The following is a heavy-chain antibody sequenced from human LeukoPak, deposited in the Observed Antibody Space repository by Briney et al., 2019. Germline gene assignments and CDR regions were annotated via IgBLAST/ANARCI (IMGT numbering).Heavy chain of an antibody. J-gene: IGHJ4*02. CDR1: GFTFSSYW. CDR3: ARDLYRIVVVPHYFDY. CDR2: IKQDGSEK. Sequence: GGSLRLSCAASGFTFSSYWMSWVRQAPGKGLEWVANIKQDGSEKYYVDSVKGRFTISRDNAKNSLYLQMNSLRAEDTAVYYCARDLYRIVVVPHYFDYWGRGPRVTVSS. D-gene: IGHD3-22*01. V-gene: IGHV3-7*01.